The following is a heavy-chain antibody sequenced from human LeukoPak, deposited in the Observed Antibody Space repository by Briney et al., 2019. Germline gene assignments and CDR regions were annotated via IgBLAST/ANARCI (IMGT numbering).Heavy chain of an antibody. CDR1: GGSFSGYY. D-gene: IGHD4-11*01. Sequence: SETLSLTCAVYGGSFSGYYWSWIRQPPGKGLEWIGEINHSGSTNYNPSLKSRVTISVDTSKNQSSLKLSSVTAADTAVYYCARRDYRNYYYYYYMDVWGKGTTVTISS. V-gene: IGHV4-34*01. CDR2: INHSGST. CDR3: ARRDYRNYYYYYYMDV. J-gene: IGHJ6*03.